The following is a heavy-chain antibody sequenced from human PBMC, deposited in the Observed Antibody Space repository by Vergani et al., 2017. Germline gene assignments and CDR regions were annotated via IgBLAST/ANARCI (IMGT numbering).Heavy chain of an antibody. CDR1: GFTFNSYG. D-gene: IGHD2-15*01. J-gene: IGHJ4*02. V-gene: IGHV3-30*02. Sequence: QVQLVESGGGVVQPGGSLRLSCAASGFTFNSYGMHWVRQAPGKGLEWVASIRADESRRYYGDSMEGPFTISRDNSKNTLYLQMKSLRPEDTAVYYCANEGGGYCSGGTCYPGYWGQGTMVIVSS. CDR3: ANEGGGYCSGGTCYPGY. CDR2: IRADESRR.